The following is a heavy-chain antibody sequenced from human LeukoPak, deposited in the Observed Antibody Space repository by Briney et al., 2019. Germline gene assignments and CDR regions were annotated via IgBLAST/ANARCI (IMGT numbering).Heavy chain of an antibody. D-gene: IGHD2-15*01. V-gene: IGHV4-39*07. Sequence: SETLSLTCTVSGGSISSSSYYWGWIRQPPGKGLEWIGSIYYSGSTYYNPSFKSRVTISVDTSKNQFSLKLSSVTAADTAVYYCARRLDCFDYWGQGTLVTVSS. CDR2: IYYSGST. J-gene: IGHJ4*02. CDR1: GGSISSSSYY. CDR3: ARRLDCFDY.